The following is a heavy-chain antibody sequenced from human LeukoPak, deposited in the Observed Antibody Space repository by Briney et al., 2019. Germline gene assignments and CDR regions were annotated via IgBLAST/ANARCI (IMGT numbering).Heavy chain of an antibody. Sequence: GGSLRLSCAASGFTFSSYAMSWVRQAPGKGLEWVSAISGSGGSTYYADSVKGRFTISRDNSKNTLYLQMNSLRAEDTAVYYCAKASAMIVVVIKHFDYWGQGTLVTVSS. CDR3: AKASAMIVVVIKHFDY. D-gene: IGHD3-22*01. CDR1: GFTFSSYA. CDR2: ISGSGGST. V-gene: IGHV3-23*01. J-gene: IGHJ4*02.